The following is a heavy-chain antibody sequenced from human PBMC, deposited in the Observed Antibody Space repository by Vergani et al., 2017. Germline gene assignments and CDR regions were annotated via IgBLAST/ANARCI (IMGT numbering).Heavy chain of an antibody. Sequence: EVQLLESGGGLVQPGGSLRLSCAASGFTFSSYAMSWVRQAPGKGLEWVSAISGSGGSTYYADSVKGRFTISRDNSKNTLYLQMNSRRAEDTAVYYCARLGXCSSTSCSPPYYYYYIDVWGKGTTVTVSS. CDR1: GFTFSSYA. V-gene: IGHV3-23*01. D-gene: IGHD2-2*03. J-gene: IGHJ6*03. CDR2: ISGSGGST. CDR3: ARLGXCSSTSCSPPYYYYYIDV.